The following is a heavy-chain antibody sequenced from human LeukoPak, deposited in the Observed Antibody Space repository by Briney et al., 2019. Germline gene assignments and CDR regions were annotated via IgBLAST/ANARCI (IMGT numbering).Heavy chain of an antibody. CDR2: IYYSGST. D-gene: IGHD2-15*01. V-gene: IGHV4-30-4*08. CDR3: ARDLEDYYFDY. Sequence: PSETLSLTCTVSGGSISSGDYYWSWIRQPPGKGLEWIGYIYYSGSTYYNPSLKSRVTISVDTSKNQFSLKLSSVTAADTAVYYCARDLEDYYFDYWGQGTLVTVSS. CDR1: GGSISSGDYY. J-gene: IGHJ4*02.